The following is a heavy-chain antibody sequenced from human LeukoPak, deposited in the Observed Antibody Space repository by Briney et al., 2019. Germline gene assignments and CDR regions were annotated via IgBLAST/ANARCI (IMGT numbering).Heavy chain of an antibody. J-gene: IGHJ5*02. D-gene: IGHD5-12*01. Sequence: XSVKVSCKASGYTFTSSFIHWVRQAPGQRLEWMGIINPSGGTTTYAKKFQDRVTMTRDTSTSTLYMELSSLRSEDTAVYYCARDPCRASGCHNWFDLWGQGTLVAVSS. CDR2: INPSGGTT. V-gene: IGHV1-46*01. CDR1: GYTFTSSF. CDR3: ARDPCRASGCHNWFDL.